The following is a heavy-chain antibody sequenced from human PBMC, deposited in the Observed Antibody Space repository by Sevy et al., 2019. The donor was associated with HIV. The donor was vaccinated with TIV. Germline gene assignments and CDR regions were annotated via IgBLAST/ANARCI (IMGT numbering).Heavy chain of an antibody. CDR2: IWYDGSDT. CDR3: ESDILTGSDF. D-gene: IGHD3-9*01. J-gene: IGHJ4*02. Sequence: GGSLRLSCAASGFTFSSYGMHWVRQAPGKGLEWVAFIWYDGSDTYYADSVKGRFNISRDNSKNTLYLQMNSLRTEDTTIYYCESDILTGSDFWGQGTLVTVSS. CDR1: GFTFSSYG. V-gene: IGHV3-30*02.